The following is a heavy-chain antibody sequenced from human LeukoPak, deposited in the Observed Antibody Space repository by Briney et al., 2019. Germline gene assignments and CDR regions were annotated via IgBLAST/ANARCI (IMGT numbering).Heavy chain of an antibody. CDR2: ISGSGRST. CDR3: AHFGSAEYFQD. D-gene: IGHD3-10*01. Sequence: GGSLRLSCAASGFTFSNYGMSWVRQAPGKGLEWVSGISGSGRSTYYADSVKGRFTISRDTSKNTLFLQMNSLKTEDTAVYYCAHFGSAEYFQDWGQGTLVTVSS. J-gene: IGHJ1*01. V-gene: IGHV3-23*01. CDR1: GFTFSNYG.